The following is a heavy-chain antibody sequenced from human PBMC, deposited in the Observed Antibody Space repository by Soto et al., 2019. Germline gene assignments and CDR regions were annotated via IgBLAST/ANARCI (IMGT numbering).Heavy chain of an antibody. CDR1: GGSISSSSYY. CDR3: ARLVVGATRYGMDV. CDR2: IYYSGST. D-gene: IGHD1-26*01. J-gene: IGHJ6*02. V-gene: IGHV4-39*01. Sequence: SETLSLTCTVSGGSISSSSYYWGWIRQPPGKGLEWIGSIYYSGSTYYNPSLKSRVTISVDTSKNQFSLKLSSVTAADTAVYYCARLVVGATRYGMDVWGQGTTVTVSS.